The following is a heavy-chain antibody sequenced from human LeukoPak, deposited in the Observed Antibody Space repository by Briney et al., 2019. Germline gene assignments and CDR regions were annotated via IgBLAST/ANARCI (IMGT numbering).Heavy chain of an antibody. V-gene: IGHV6-1*01. Sequence: SQTLSLTCAISGDSVSSNSAAWNWIRQSPSRGLEWLGRPSYRSKWYNAYAVSVKSRITINPDTSKNQFSLQLNSVSPEDTAVYYCARANSYCYDSSGPLGYWGQGTLVTVSS. CDR1: GDSVSSNSAA. J-gene: IGHJ4*02. D-gene: IGHD3-22*01. CDR2: PSYRSKWYN. CDR3: ARANSYCYDSSGPLGY.